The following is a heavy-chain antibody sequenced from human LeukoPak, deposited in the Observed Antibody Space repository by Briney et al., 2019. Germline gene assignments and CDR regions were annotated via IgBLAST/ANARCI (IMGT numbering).Heavy chain of an antibody. D-gene: IGHD5/OR15-5a*01. CDR3: AKIVSSIRSNYYYGMDV. CDR1: GFKFDDYV. J-gene: IGHJ6*02. CDR2: ISWNSGDI. Sequence: GGSLRLSCAASGFKFDDYVMHWVRQAPGKGLEWVSGISWNSGDIDYADSVKGRFTISRDNAKNSLYLQMNSLGPEDTALYYCAKIVSSIRSNYYYGMDVWGQGTTVTVSS. V-gene: IGHV3-9*01.